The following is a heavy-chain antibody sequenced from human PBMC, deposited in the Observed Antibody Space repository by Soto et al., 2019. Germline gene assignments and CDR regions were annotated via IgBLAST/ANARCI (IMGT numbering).Heavy chain of an antibody. V-gene: IGHV4-31*03. CDR1: GGSISSGGYY. Sequence: SETLSLTCTVSGGSISSGGYYWSWIRQHPGKGLEWIGYIYYSGGTYYNPSPKSRVTISVDTSKNQFSLKLSSVTAADTAVYYCARQLLVDGMDVWGQGTTVTVSS. CDR2: IYYSGGT. CDR3: ARQLLVDGMDV. D-gene: IGHD3-10*01. J-gene: IGHJ6*02.